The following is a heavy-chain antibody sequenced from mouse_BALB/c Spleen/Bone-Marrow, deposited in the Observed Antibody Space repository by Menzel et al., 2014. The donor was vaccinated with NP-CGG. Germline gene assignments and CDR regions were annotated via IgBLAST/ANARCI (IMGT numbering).Heavy chain of an antibody. V-gene: IGHV14-3*02. J-gene: IGHJ2*01. CDR1: GFNIKDTY. Sequence: EVQLQQSGAELVKPGASVRLSCTASGFNIKDTYMHWVKRRPDQGLEWIGGIDPANGNAKHDPKFQGKAAITADTSSNTTYLQLSSLTSEDTAVYYCAIYFYFDYWGQGTTLTVSS. D-gene: IGHD2-3*01. CDR3: AIYFYFDY. CDR2: IDPANGNA.